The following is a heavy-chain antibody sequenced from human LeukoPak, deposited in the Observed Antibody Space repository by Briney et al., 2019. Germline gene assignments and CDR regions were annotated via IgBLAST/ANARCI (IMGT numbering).Heavy chain of an antibody. V-gene: IGHV1-69*06. D-gene: IGHD4-23*01. CDR3: ASPFTTVVTQDAFDI. CDR1: GGTFSSYA. J-gene: IGHJ3*02. Sequence: ASVKVSCKASGGTFSSYAISWVRQAPGQGLEWMGGIIPIFGTANYAQKFQGRVTITADKSTSTAYMELSSLRPEDTAVYYCASPFTTVVTQDAFDIWGQGTMVTVSS. CDR2: IIPIFGTA.